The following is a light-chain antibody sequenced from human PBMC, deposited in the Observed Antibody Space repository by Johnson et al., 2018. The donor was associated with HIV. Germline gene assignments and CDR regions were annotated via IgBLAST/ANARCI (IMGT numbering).Light chain of an antibody. J-gene: IGLJ1*01. V-gene: IGLV1-51*01. Sequence: QPVLTQPPSVSAAPGQKVTISCSGSSSNIGNNYVSWYQQFPGTAPKLLIYDNNKRPSGIPYRFSASKSDTSATLGITGLQTGDEANYYCGTWDGGLSIYVFGTGTEVTVL. CDR2: DNN. CDR3: GTWDGGLSIYV. CDR1: SSNIGNNY.